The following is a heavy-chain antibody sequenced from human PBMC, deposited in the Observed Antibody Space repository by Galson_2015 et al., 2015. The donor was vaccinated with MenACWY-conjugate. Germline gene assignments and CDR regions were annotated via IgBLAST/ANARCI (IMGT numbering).Heavy chain of an antibody. CDR1: GNTFTVYY. V-gene: IGHV1-2*06. Sequence: SVKASCKASGNTFTVYYFHWVRQAPGQGLEWMGRINPNSGGGNSAQRFQGRVTLTRDTSVSTIYMELNRLTPDDTAVYYCTRGPLRAAGDSSDSWGQGTLVTVS. J-gene: IGHJ4*02. D-gene: IGHD6-13*01. CDR2: INPNSGGG. CDR3: TRGPLRAAGDSSDS.